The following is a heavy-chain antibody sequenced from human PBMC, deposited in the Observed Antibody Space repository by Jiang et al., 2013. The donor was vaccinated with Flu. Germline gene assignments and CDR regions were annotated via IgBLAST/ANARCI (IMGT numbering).Heavy chain of an antibody. J-gene: IGHJ6*02. D-gene: IGHD6-13*01. CDR3: AGGIAAAGKGYYYGMDV. CDR2: IYYSGST. CDR1: GGSISSYY. V-gene: IGHV4-59*01. Sequence: ETLSLTCTVSGGSISSYYWSWIRQPPGKGLEWIGYIYYSGSTNYNPSLKSRVTISVDTSKNQFSLKLSSVTAADTAVYYCAGGIAAAGKGYYYGMDVWGQGTTVTVSS.